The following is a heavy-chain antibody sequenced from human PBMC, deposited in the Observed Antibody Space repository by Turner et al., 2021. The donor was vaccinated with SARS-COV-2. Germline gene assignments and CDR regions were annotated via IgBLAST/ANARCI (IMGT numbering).Heavy chain of an antibody. D-gene: IGHD3-3*01. J-gene: IGHJ6*02. V-gene: IGHV3-48*02. Sequence: EAQLVESGGGLVQPGGSLRLSCEASVFTFSTYSMNWVRQAPGKGLEWVSYISTIIRTTYYADSVKGRFTISRDNAKNTLYLQMNSLRDEDTAVYYCARGDDFWSGSYYYDMDVWGQGTTVTVSS. CDR3: ARGDDFWSGSYYYDMDV. CDR1: VFTFSTYS. CDR2: ISTIIRTT.